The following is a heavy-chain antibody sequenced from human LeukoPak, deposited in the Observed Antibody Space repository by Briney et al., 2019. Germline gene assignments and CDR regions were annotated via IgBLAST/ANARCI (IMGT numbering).Heavy chain of an antibody. CDR2: ISFDENNK. V-gene: IGHV3-30*03. J-gene: IGHJ4*02. CDR1: GFTFSTYG. CDR3: AREAARPLIDY. Sequence: GRSLRLSCEASGFTFSTYGMHWVRQAPGKGLEWVAIISFDENNKYYADSVKGRFTISRDNSKNTLYLQMNSLRAEDTAVYYCAREAARPLIDYWGQGTLVTVSS. D-gene: IGHD6-6*01.